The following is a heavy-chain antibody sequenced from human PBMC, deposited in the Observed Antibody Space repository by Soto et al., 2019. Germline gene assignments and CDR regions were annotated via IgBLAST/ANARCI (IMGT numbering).Heavy chain of an antibody. V-gene: IGHV3-23*01. CDR2: ISGSGGST. CDR3: AKDHARSYDGSGPPTVAFDI. D-gene: IGHD3-22*01. CDR1: GFTFSSYA. Sequence: EVQLLESGGGLVQPGGSLRLSCAASGFTFSSYAMSWVRQAPGKGLEWVSAISGSGGSTYYADSVKGRFTISRDNSKISLYLQMNSLRAEDTAVYYCAKDHARSYDGSGPPTVAFDIWGQGTMVTVSS. J-gene: IGHJ3*02.